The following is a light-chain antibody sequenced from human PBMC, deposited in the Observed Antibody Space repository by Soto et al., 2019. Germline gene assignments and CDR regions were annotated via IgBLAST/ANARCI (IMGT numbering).Light chain of an antibody. CDR1: SSDVGGYKY. CDR3: CSYAGTYVV. CDR2: DVS. V-gene: IGLV2-11*01. Sequence: QSALTQPRSVSGSPGQSVTISCTGTSSDVGGYKYVSWYQQHPGKAPKLMIYDVSERPSGVPDRFSGSKSGNTASLTISGLKSEDEADYYCCSYAGTYVVFGGGTKLTVL. J-gene: IGLJ2*01.